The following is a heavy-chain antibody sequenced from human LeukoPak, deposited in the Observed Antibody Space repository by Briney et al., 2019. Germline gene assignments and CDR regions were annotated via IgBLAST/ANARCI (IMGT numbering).Heavy chain of an antibody. CDR3: ARVTESYGSGRRHNYYYYYIDV. J-gene: IGHJ6*03. V-gene: IGHV4-59*01. CDR1: GGSISSYK. Sequence: AETLSLTCTVSGGSISSYKGSWIRQPPGKGLEWIGYMNYSGSTNYNPYLKRRVTISVDKSKKQCFRKLSSVTAADTAVYYCARVTESYGSGRRHNYYYYYIDVWGKGTPVTISS. D-gene: IGHD3-10*01. CDR2: MNYSGST.